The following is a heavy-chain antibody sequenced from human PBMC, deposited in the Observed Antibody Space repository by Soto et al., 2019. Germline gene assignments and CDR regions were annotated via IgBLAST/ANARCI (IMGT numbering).Heavy chain of an antibody. CDR3: ARARYYDYIWGSLYADYYYYYYMDV. CDR1: GYTFTSDG. Sequence: ASVKGSCKASGYTFTSDGIGWVRQAPGQGLEWMGWISAYNGNTNYAQKLQGRVTMTTDTSTSTAYMELRSLRSDDTAVYYCARARYYDYIWGSLYADYYYYYYMDVWGKGTTVTVSS. D-gene: IGHD3-16*01. J-gene: IGHJ6*03. V-gene: IGHV1-18*01. CDR2: ISAYNGNT.